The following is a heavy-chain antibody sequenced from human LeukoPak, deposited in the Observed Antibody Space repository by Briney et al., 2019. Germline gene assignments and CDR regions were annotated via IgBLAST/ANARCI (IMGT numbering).Heavy chain of an antibody. CDR1: GGSFSGYY. CDR2: INHSGST. CDR3: ARGRKYYYESSGYYFDY. J-gene: IGHJ4*02. D-gene: IGHD3-22*01. Sequence: SETLSLTCAVYGGSFSGYYWSWIRQPPGKGLEWIGEINHSGSTNYNPSLKSRVTISVDTSKNQFSLKLSSVTAADTAVYYCARGRKYYYESSGYYFDYWGQGTLVTASS. V-gene: IGHV4-34*01.